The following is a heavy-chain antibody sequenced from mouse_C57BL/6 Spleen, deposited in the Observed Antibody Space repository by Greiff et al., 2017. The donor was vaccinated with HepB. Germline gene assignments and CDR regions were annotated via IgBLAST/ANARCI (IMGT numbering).Heavy chain of an antibody. CDR3: ARGGGLLRGGAMDY. CDR2: ISSGSSTI. CDR1: GFTFSDYG. V-gene: IGHV5-17*01. Sequence: EVQRVESGGGLVKPGGSLKLSCAASGFTFSDYGMHWVRQAPEKGLEWVAYISSGSSTIYYADTVKGRFTISRDNAKNTLFLQMTSLRSEDTAMYYCARGGGLLRGGAMDYWGQGTSVTVSS. J-gene: IGHJ4*01. D-gene: IGHD2-3*01.